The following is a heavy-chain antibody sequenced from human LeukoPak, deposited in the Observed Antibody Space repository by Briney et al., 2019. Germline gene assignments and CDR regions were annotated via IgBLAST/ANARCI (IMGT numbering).Heavy chain of an antibody. CDR1: GYTFTSYY. CDR3: ARDRSGHHAFDI. Sequence: GASVKVSCKASGYTFTSYYMHWVRQAPGQGLEWMGWINPNSGGTNYAQKFQGRVTMTRDTSISTAYMELSRLRSDDTAVYYCARDRSGHHAFDIWGQGTMVTVSS. D-gene: IGHD2-15*01. V-gene: IGHV1-2*02. J-gene: IGHJ3*02. CDR2: INPNSGGT.